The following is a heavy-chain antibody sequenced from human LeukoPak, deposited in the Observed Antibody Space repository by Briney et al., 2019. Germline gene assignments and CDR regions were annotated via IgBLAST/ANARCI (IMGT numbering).Heavy chain of an antibody. CDR2: INAGNGNT. CDR1: GYTFTSYA. J-gene: IGHJ5*02. D-gene: IGHD2-8*01. Sequence: GASVKVSCKASGYTFTSYAMHWVRQAPGQRLEWMGWINAGNGNTKYSQEFQGRVTITRDTSASTAYMELSSLRSEDMAVYYCARAEGYCTNGVCTDGGNWFDPWGQGTLVTVSS. CDR3: ARAEGYCTNGVCTDGGNWFDP. V-gene: IGHV1-3*03.